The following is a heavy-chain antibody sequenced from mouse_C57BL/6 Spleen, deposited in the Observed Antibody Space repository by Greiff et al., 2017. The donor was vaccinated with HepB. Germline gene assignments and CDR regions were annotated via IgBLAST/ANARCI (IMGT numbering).Heavy chain of an antibody. CDR1: GFTFSDYG. Sequence: VQLKESGGGLVKPGGSLKLSCAASGFTFSDYGMHWVRQAPEKGLEWVAYISSGSSTIYYADTVKGRFTISRDNAKNTLFLQMTSLRSEDTAMYYCARRITTVEEAWFAYWGQGTLVTVSA. D-gene: IGHD1-1*01. V-gene: IGHV5-17*01. CDR3: ARRITTVEEAWFAY. J-gene: IGHJ3*01. CDR2: ISSGSSTI.